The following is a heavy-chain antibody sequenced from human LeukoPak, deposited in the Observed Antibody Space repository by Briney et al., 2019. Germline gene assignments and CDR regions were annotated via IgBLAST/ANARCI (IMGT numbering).Heavy chain of an antibody. Sequence: GGSLRLSCAASGFTFSSYGITWVRQAPGKGLEWVSTISATGGSTYYADSVKGRFTISRDNSKDTLYLQMNSLRADDTAVYYCAKGGYSSGWRNYFDYWGQGTLVTVSS. CDR3: AKGGYSSGWRNYFDY. CDR2: ISATGGST. V-gene: IGHV3-23*01. J-gene: IGHJ4*02. CDR1: GFTFSSYG. D-gene: IGHD6-19*01.